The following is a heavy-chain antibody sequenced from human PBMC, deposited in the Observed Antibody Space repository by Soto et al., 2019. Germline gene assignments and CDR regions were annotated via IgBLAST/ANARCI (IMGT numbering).Heavy chain of an antibody. D-gene: IGHD3-10*01. CDR1: GYTFTSYA. CDR2: INAGNGNT. V-gene: IGHV1-3*01. Sequence: ASVKVSCKASGYTFTSYAMHWVRQAPGQRLEWMGWINAGNGNTKYSQKFQGRVIITRDTSATTAYLEVDSLRSEDTAIYYCARVAPSGGSVPRFDPWGQGTLVTVSS. J-gene: IGHJ5*02. CDR3: ARVAPSGGSVPRFDP.